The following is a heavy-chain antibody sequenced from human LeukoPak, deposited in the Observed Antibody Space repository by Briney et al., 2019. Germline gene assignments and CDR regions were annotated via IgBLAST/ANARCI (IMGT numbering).Heavy chain of an antibody. D-gene: IGHD3-16*02. CDR2: INHSGST. CDR3: ARRFYDYVWGSYRFFDY. Sequence: SAPLSLPCAVYGGSFSGYYWSWIRQPPGKGLEWIGEINHSGSTNYNPSLKSRVTISVDTSKNQFSLKLSSVTAADTAVYYCARRFYDYVWGSYRFFDYWGQGTLVTVSS. V-gene: IGHV4-34*01. CDR1: GGSFSGYY. J-gene: IGHJ4*02.